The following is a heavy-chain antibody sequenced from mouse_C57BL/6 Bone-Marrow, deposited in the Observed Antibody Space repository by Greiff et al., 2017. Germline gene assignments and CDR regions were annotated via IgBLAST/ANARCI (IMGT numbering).Heavy chain of an antibody. D-gene: IGHD1-1*01. CDR2: INPGRGGT. V-gene: IGHV1-54*01. CDR3: AREGGYYYGSSYWGGAMDY. CDR1: GYAFTNYL. Sequence: QVQLQQSGAELVRPGTSVKVSCKASGYAFTNYLIEWVKQRPGQGLEWIGVINPGRGGTNYNEKFKGKATLTADKSSSTAYMQLSSLTSEDSAVYFCAREGGYYYGSSYWGGAMDYWGQGTSVTVSS. J-gene: IGHJ4*01.